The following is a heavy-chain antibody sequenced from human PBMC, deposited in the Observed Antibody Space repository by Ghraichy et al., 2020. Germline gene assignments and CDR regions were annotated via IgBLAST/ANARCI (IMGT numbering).Heavy chain of an antibody. CDR1: GFSFSAYS. CDR2: ISRDGSST. V-gene: IGHV3-64*02. D-gene: IGHD2-2*01. CDR3: AKVQCSRCENPPAYDAIDI. Sequence: GGSLRLSCAASGFSFSAYSMHWVRQAPGKGLVYVSAISRDGSSTNYADSVKGRFIISRDNAKNTLFLQMGSLRAEDMAVYHCAKVQCSRCENPPAYDAIDIWGQGARVTTSS. J-gene: IGHJ3*02.